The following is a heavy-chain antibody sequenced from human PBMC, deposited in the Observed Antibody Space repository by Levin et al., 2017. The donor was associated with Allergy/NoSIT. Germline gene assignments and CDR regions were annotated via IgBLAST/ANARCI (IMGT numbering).Heavy chain of an antibody. V-gene: IGHV1-46*01. CDR1: GYTFTSYF. J-gene: IGHJ6*02. CDR3: ARVGKGAAPLGYYYGMDV. Sequence: ASVKVSCKASGYTFTSYFIHWVRQAPGQGLEWMGIINPSGGSTHYAQKFEGRVTMTTDTSTTTLYLELSSLRSEDTAVYFCARVGKGAAPLGYYYGMDVWDQGTTVTVSS. CDR2: INPSGGST. D-gene: IGHD3-16*01.